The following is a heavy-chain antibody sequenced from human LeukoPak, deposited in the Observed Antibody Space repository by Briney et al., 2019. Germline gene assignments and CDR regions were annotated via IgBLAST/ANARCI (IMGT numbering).Heavy chain of an antibody. V-gene: IGHV3-30*02. D-gene: IGHD2-2*01. Sequence: GGSLRLSCAASGFTFSSYGMHWVRQAPGKGLEWVAFIRYDGSNKYYADSVKGRFTISRDNSKNTLYLQMNSLRAEDTAVYYCAKVGYCSNTSCSWGQGTLVTVSS. CDR3: AKVGYCSNTSCS. CDR1: GFTFSSYG. J-gene: IGHJ5*02. CDR2: IRYDGSNK.